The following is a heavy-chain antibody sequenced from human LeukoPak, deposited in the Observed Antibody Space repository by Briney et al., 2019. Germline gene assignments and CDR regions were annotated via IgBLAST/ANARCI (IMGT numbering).Heavy chain of an antibody. Sequence: GGSLRLSCGASGFTFSSYGMHWVRQAPGKGLEGVAVIWYDGSNKYYADSVKGRFTISRDNSKNTLYLQMNSLRAEDTAVYYCARGRLVVTPTTYYYYCGMDVWGQGTTVTVSS. V-gene: IGHV3-33*01. D-gene: IGHD2-8*02. CDR1: GFTFSSYG. CDR3: ARGRLVVTPTTYYYYCGMDV. CDR2: IWYDGSNK. J-gene: IGHJ6*02.